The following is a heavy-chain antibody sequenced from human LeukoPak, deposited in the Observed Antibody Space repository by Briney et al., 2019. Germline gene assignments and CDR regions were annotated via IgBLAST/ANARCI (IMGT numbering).Heavy chain of an antibody. CDR1: GYTFTGYY. CDR2: INPNSGGT. J-gene: IGHJ4*02. D-gene: IGHD1-26*01. V-gene: IGHV1-2*02. Sequence: ASVKVSCKASGYTFTGYYMHWVRQAPGPGLEGMGWINPNSGGTNYAQKFQGRVTMTRDTSISTAYMELSRLRSDDTAVYYCARDPHSGSYSDYWGQGTLVTVSS. CDR3: ARDPHSGSYSDY.